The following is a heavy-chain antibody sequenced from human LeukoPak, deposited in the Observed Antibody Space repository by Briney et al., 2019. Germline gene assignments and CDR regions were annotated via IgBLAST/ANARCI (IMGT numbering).Heavy chain of an antibody. Sequence: ASVKVSCKASGYTFTSYDINWVRQATGQGLEWVGWMNPNRGNTGYAQKFQGRGTMTRNTSISPAYMELSSLRSEDTAVYYCARGSITMVRGFNYWGQGTLVTVSS. D-gene: IGHD3-10*01. J-gene: IGHJ4*02. CDR2: MNPNRGNT. CDR3: ARGSITMVRGFNY. CDR1: GYTFTSYD. V-gene: IGHV1-8*01.